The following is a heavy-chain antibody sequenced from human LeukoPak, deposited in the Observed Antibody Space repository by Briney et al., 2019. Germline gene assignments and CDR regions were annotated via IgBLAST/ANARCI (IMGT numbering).Heavy chain of an antibody. CDR3: ARQKTYYYDSRALGDAFDI. D-gene: IGHD3-22*01. CDR2: IYYSGST. Sequence: SETLSLTCTVSGGSISSYYWSWIRQPPGRGLEWIGYIYYSGSTNYNPSLKSRVTISVDTSKNQFSLKLNSVTAADTAVYYCARQKTYYYDSRALGDAFDIWGQGTMVTVSS. V-gene: IGHV4-59*08. J-gene: IGHJ3*02. CDR1: GGSISSYY.